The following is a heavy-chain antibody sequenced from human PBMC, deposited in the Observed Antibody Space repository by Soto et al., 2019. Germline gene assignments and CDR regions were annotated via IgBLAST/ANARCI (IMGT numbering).Heavy chain of an antibody. Sequence: QVQLVESGGGVVQPGRSLRLSCAASGFTFSTYAMHWVRQAPGKGLEWVALISYHGSNVYYADSVKGRFTISRDNSKNDLYLQMNSLRAEDTAVFYCARDSDYRTYYFHCWRERTLVTVSS. CDR3: ARDSDYRTYYFHC. CDR1: GFTFSTYA. D-gene: IGHD4-4*01. CDR2: ISYHGSNV. V-gene: IGHV3-30-3*01. J-gene: IGHJ4*02.